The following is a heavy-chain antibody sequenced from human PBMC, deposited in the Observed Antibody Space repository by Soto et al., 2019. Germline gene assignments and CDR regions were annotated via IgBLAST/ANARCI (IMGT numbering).Heavy chain of an antibody. CDR1: GFTFSSYA. D-gene: IGHD6-19*01. CDR2: ISGSGGST. Sequence: GGSLRLSCAASGFTFSSYAMSWVRQAPGKGLQWVSAISGSGGSTYYADSVKGRFTISRDNSKNTLYLQMNSLRAEDTAVYYCASHIAVAGRTPPLGYYYYYGMDVWGQGTTVTVSS. CDR3: ASHIAVAGRTPPLGYYYYYGMDV. V-gene: IGHV3-23*01. J-gene: IGHJ6*02.